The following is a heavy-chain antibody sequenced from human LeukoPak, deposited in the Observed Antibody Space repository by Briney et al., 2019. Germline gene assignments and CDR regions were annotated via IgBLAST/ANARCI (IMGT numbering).Heavy chain of an antibody. Sequence: ASVKVSCKVSGYTLTELSMHWVRQAPGKGLEWMGGFDPEDGETIYAQKFQGRVTMTEDTSTDTAYMELSSLRSEDTAVYYCVTVPYGDSRSPFDYWGQGTLVTVSS. CDR3: VTVPYGDSRSPFDY. CDR1: GYTLTELS. CDR2: FDPEDGET. V-gene: IGHV1-24*01. J-gene: IGHJ4*02. D-gene: IGHD4-17*01.